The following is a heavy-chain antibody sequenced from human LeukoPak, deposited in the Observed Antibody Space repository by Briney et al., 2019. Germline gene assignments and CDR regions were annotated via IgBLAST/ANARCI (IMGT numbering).Heavy chain of an antibody. J-gene: IGHJ3*02. CDR2: ITASGFST. Sequence: GGSLRLSCAASGFTFSSYAVSWVRQAPGKGLEWVSAITASGFSTYYADSVKGRFTISRDNSKNTLYLQMNSLRAEDTAVYYCARDGIEAFDIWGQGTMVTVSS. V-gene: IGHV3-23*01. D-gene: IGHD1-26*01. CDR3: ARDGIEAFDI. CDR1: GFTFSSYA.